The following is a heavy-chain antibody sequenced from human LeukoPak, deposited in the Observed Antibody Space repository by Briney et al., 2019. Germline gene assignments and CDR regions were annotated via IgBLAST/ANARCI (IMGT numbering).Heavy chain of an antibody. V-gene: IGHV3-7*02. CDR2: INEDGSQK. CDR1: GYIFRRYW. Sequence: GGSLRLSCAASGYIFRRYWVSWVRQAPGKGLEWVANINEDGSQKNYVDSVKGRFIISRDNAKNSLYLQMNSLKVEDTAVYYCRSPGGYDHWASITWGQGTMVSVST. CDR3: RSPGGYDHWASIT. J-gene: IGHJ4*02. D-gene: IGHD5-12*01.